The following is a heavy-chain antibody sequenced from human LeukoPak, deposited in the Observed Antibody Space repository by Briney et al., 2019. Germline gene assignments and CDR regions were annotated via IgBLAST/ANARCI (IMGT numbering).Heavy chain of an antibody. V-gene: IGHV1-18*01. D-gene: IGHD2-15*01. J-gene: IGHJ6*02. CDR3: VRDLLYCDGSICYEVDYYYGMDV. CDR2: ISTYNGNT. Sequence: ASVKVSCKGSGYTFTNYGISWVRQAPRQGLEWLGWISTYNGNTNYAQNLQGRVTMTTDTSTSTAYIDLRSLRSDDTAVYYCVRDLLYCDGSICYEVDYYYGMDVWGQGTPVTVSS. CDR1: GYTFTNYG.